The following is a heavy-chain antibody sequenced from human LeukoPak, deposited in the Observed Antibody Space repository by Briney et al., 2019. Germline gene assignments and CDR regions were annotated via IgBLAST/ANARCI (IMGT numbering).Heavy chain of an antibody. D-gene: IGHD3-10*01. CDR1: GGSIRGYY. J-gene: IGHJ2*01. Sequence: SETLSLTCTVSGGSIRGYYWSWIRQPPGKGLEWIGYIFYSGSTNYNPSLKSRVTISVDTSKNQFSLKLSSVTAADTAVYFCARVYYGRTYDYWYFDLWGRGTLVTVSS. CDR2: IFYSGST. V-gene: IGHV4-59*01. CDR3: ARVYYGRTYDYWYFDL.